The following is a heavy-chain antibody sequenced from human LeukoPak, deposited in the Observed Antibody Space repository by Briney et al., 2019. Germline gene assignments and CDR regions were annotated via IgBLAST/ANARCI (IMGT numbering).Heavy chain of an antibody. J-gene: IGHJ5*02. Sequence: SETLSLTCSVSGGSISSYYWSWIRQPPGKGLEWIGYVYSTGTTNYNPSLKSRVTISVDTSKKQFSLKMTSVTAADTSVYYCAREIGFKGWFDPWGQGTLVTVSS. V-gene: IGHV4-59*01. CDR2: VYSTGTT. D-gene: IGHD2-15*01. CDR1: GGSISSYY. CDR3: AREIGFKGWFDP.